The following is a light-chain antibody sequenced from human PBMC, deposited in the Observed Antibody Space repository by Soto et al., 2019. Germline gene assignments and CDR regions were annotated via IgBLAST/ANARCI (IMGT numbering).Light chain of an antibody. V-gene: IGKV3-11*01. J-gene: IGKJ5*01. CDR3: QHRSTWPRA. CDR2: DAS. Sequence: EIVLTQSPATLSLSPGERATLSCRASQSVGIYLGWYQQRPGQAPRLLIYDASKRAAGIPARFSGSGSRTDFTLTINSLEPEDFAVYYCQHRSTWPRAFGQGTRLEIK. CDR1: QSVGIY.